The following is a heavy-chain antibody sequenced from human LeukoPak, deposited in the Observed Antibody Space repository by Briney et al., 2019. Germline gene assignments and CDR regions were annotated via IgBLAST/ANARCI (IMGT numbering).Heavy chain of an antibody. CDR3: ARPKGPYCSSTSCYARSSWFDP. D-gene: IGHD2-2*01. Sequence: PSETLSLTCAVYGGSFSGYYWSWIRQPPGKGLEWIGEINHSGSTNYNPSLKSRVTISVDTSKNQFSLKLSSVTAADTAVYYCARPKGPYCSSTSCYARSSWFDPWGQGTLVTVSS. J-gene: IGHJ5*02. CDR2: INHSGST. V-gene: IGHV4-34*01. CDR1: GGSFSGYY.